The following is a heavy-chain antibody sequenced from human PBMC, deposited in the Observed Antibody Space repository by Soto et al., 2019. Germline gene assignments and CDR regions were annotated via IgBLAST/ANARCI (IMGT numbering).Heavy chain of an antibody. CDR3: ARYGDGYTVFDF. J-gene: IGHJ4*02. CDR2: IYNSGST. V-gene: IGHV4-59*13. D-gene: IGHD5-12*01. CDR1: GGSISSYY. Sequence: PSETLSLTCTVSGGSISSYYWSWIRQPPGKGLEWIGYIYNSGSTNYNPSLKSRVTISLDTSKNQFSLKLSSVTAADTAVYYCARYGDGYTVFDFWGQGTLVTVSS.